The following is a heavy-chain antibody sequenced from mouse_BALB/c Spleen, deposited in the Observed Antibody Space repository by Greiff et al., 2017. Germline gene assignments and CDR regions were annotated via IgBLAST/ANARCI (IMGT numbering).Heavy chain of an antibody. D-gene: IGHD4-1*01. CDR3: ARLTGGFAY. CDR2: ISSGGSYT. CDR1: GFTFSSYG. J-gene: IGHJ3*01. V-gene: IGHV5-6*01. Sequence: EVMLVESGGDLVKPGGSLKLSCAASGFTFSSYGMSWVRQTPDKRLEWVATISSGGSYTYYSDSVKGRFTISRDNAKNTLYLQMSSLKSEDTAMYYCARLTGGFAYWGQGTLVTVSA.